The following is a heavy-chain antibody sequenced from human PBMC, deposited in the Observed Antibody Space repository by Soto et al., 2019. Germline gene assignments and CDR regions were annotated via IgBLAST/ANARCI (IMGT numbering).Heavy chain of an antibody. Sequence: PGGSLRLSCAASGFTFSSYAMSWVRQAPGKGLEWVSAISGSGGSTYYADSVKGRFTISRDNSKNTLYLQMNSLRAKDTAVYYCAKDLPGSYTGEDYFDYWGQGTLVTVSS. CDR2: ISGSGGST. J-gene: IGHJ4*02. CDR1: GFTFSSYA. V-gene: IGHV3-23*01. D-gene: IGHD1-26*01. CDR3: AKDLPGSYTGEDYFDY.